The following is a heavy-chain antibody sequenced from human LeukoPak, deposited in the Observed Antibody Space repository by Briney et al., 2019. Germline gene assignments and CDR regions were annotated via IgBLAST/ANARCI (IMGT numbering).Heavy chain of an antibody. V-gene: IGHV3-33*06. J-gene: IGHJ4*02. CDR1: GFTFSSYS. Sequence: GGSLRLSCAASGFTFSSYSMHWVRQAPGKGLEWVAVIWYDGSNKYYADSVKGRFTISRDNSKNTLYLQMNSLRAEDTAVYYCAKELDSSGWYYGGFDYWGQGTLVTVSS. CDR3: AKELDSSGWYYGGFDY. CDR2: IWYDGSNK. D-gene: IGHD6-19*01.